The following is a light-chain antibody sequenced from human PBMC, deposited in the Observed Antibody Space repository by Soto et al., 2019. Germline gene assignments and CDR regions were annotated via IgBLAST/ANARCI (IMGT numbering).Light chain of an antibody. CDR3: HQYAYAPLT. J-gene: IGKJ4*01. CDR2: NAF. CDR1: QSVGRNY. Sequence: EIVLTQSPGSLSLSPGESATLSCRASQSVGRNYLGWFQHKPGQAPRLLIYNAFTRATGVSDRFSGSGSGTDFTLTVSRLESEDFAVYYCHQYAYAPLTFGGGTKVEIK. V-gene: IGKV3-20*01.